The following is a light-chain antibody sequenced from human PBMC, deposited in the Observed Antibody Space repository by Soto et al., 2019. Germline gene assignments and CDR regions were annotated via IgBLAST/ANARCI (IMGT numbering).Light chain of an antibody. V-gene: IGLV2-14*01. CDR1: ISDVGGYNY. CDR2: DVS. J-gene: IGLJ2*01. CDR3: SSYTSSSTHVV. Sequence: QSVLTQPASVSGSPGQSITISCTGTISDVGGYNYVSWYQQHPGKAPKLMIYDVSNRPSGVSNRFSGSKSGNTASLTISGLQAEDDADYYSSSYTSSSTHVVFGGGTKLTVL.